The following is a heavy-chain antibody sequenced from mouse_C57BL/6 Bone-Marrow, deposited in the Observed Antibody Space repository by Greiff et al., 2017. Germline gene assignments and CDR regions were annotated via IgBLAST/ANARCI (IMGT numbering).Heavy chain of an antibody. D-gene: IGHD2-1*01. J-gene: IGHJ1*03. CDR2: ISDGGSYT. CDR1: GFTFSSYA. Sequence: VQGVESGGGLVKPGGSLKLSCAASGFTFSSYAMSWVRQTPEKRLEWVATISDGGSYTYYPDNVKGRFTISRDNAKNNLYLQMSHLKSEDTAMYYCARDGGNYYWYFDVWGTGTTVTVSS. CDR3: ARDGGNYYWYFDV. V-gene: IGHV5-4*01.